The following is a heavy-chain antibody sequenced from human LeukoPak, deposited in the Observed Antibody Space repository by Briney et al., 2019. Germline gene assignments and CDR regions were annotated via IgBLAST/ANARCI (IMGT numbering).Heavy chain of an antibody. V-gene: IGHV1-69*05. CDR2: IIPIFGTA. Sequence: SVKVSCKASGGTFSSYAISWVRQAPGQGLEWMGGIIPIFGTANYAQKFQVRVTITTDESTSTAYMELSSLRSEDTAVYYCVLAARPYYFDYWGQGTLVTVSS. CDR1: GGTFSSYA. J-gene: IGHJ4*02. D-gene: IGHD6-6*01. CDR3: VLAARPYYFDY.